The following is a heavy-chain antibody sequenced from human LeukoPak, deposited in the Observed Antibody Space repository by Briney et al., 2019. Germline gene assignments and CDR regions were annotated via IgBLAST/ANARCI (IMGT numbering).Heavy chain of an antibody. CDR3: TRMSYGYMDV. CDR1: GGSISSSSYY. D-gene: IGHD3-16*01. V-gene: IGHV4-39*07. J-gene: IGHJ6*03. Sequence: SETLSLTCTVSGGSISSSSYYWGWIRQPPGKGLEWIGSIYYSGSTYYNPSLKSRVTISVDTSKNQFSLKLSSVTAADTAVYYCTRMSYGYMDVWGKGTTVTVSS. CDR2: IYYSGST.